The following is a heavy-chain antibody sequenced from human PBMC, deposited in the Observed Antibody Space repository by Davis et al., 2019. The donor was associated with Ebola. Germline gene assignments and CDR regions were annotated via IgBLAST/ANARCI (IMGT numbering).Heavy chain of an antibody. D-gene: IGHD1-26*01. CDR2: INYSGGT. V-gene: IGHV4-30-4*01. J-gene: IGHJ4*02. CDR3: ARDPSDYYRSQPRALDPFFDF. CDR1: GASISSGDYY. Sequence: SETLSLTCTVSGASISSGDYYWTWIRQPPGKALEWIGYINYSGGTYNPSLKSRLTISMDTSKSQFSLRLTSVTAADTAVYYCARDPSDYYRSQPRALDPFFDFWGQGTLVTVFS.